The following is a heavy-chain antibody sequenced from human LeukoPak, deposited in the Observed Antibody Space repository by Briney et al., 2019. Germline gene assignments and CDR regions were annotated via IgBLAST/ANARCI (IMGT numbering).Heavy chain of an antibody. D-gene: IGHD3-16*02. V-gene: IGHV6-1*01. CDR3: ARDPDPFPRLSVFDI. J-gene: IGHJ3*02. Sequence: SQTLSLSCAISGDSVSSNSATWNWIRQSPSRGLEWLGRTYYRSKWYNDYAVIVKSRITINPDTSKNQFSLQLNSVTPEDTAVYYCARDPDPFPRLSVFDIWGQGTMVTVSS. CDR2: TYYRSKWYN. CDR1: GDSVSSNSAT.